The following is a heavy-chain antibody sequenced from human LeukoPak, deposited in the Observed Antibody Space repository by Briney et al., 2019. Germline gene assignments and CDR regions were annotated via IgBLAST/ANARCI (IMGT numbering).Heavy chain of an antibody. CDR3: ASDSSGWYHDFDY. CDR2: ISGSGGST. J-gene: IGHJ4*02. V-gene: IGHV3-23*01. D-gene: IGHD6-19*01. Sequence: PGGPLRLSCAASGFTFSSYAMSWVRQAPGKGLEWVSAISGSGGSTYYADSVKGRFTISRDNSKNTLYLQMNSLRAEDTAVYYCASDSSGWYHDFDYWGQGTLVTVSS. CDR1: GFTFSSYA.